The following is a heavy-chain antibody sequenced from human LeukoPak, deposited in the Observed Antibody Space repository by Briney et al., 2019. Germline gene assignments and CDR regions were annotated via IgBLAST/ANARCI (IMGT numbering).Heavy chain of an antibody. CDR2: IYYSGSA. Sequence: PSETLSLTCTVSGGSINSYYWTWIRQPPGKGLEWIGYIYYSGSASYNPSLKSRVTISVDTSKNQFSLTLSSVTAADTAVYYCAKRVWGARKGGNYFDYWGQGTLVTVSS. J-gene: IGHJ4*02. V-gene: IGHV4-59*08. CDR1: GGSINSYY. CDR3: AKRVWGARKGGNYFDY. D-gene: IGHD3-10*02.